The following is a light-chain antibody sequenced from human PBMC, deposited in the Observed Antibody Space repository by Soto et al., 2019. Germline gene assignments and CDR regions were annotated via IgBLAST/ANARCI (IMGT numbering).Light chain of an antibody. V-gene: IGKV3-20*01. Sequence: EIVLTQSPGTLSLSPGERATLSCRASQSINGNYFAWYQQKPGQAPRLLISGASSRAADIPDRFSGSGSGTDFTLTINRLEPEDFAVYYCQQYDSSPRTFGQGTKVDIK. CDR2: GAS. J-gene: IGKJ1*01. CDR1: QSINGNY. CDR3: QQYDSSPRT.